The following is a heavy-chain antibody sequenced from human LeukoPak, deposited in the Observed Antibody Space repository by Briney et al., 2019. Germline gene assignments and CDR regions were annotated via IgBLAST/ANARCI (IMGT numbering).Heavy chain of an antibody. J-gene: IGHJ4*02. CDR2: ISGSGGST. CDR3: AKRPIMITFGGVIAPTPFDY. V-gene: IGHV3-23*01. D-gene: IGHD3-16*02. Sequence: HPGGSLRLSCAASGFTFSSYAMSWVRQAPGKGLEWVSAISGSGGSTHYADSVKGRFTISRDNSKNTLYLQMNSLRAEDTAVYYCAKRPIMITFGGVIAPTPFDYWGQGTLVTVSS. CDR1: GFTFSSYA.